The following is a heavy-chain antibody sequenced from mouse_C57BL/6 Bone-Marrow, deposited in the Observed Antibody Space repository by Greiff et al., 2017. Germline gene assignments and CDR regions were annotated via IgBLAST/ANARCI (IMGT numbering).Heavy chain of an antibody. V-gene: IGHV5-4*01. D-gene: IGHD4-1*01. CDR2: ISGGGSYT. CDR3: ARENWDFAY. Sequence: EVKLVESGGGLVKPGGSLKLSCAASGFTFSSYAMSWVRPTPEKRLEWVATISGGGSYTYYPDNVKGRFTISRDNAKNNLYLQMSHLKSEDTAMYYCARENWDFAYWGQGTLVTVSA. J-gene: IGHJ3*01. CDR1: GFTFSSYA.